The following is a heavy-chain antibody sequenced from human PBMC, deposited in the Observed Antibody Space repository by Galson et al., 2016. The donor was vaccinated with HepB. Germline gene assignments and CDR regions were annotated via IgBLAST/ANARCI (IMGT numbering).Heavy chain of an antibody. Sequence: SVKVSCKAFGGTFSSNGISWVRQAPRQGLEWMGRIVPVLGIVTYAQKFQGRVTISADKLTSTAYMELSSLTSEDTALYYCGKDILPGGMDVWGHGTRVTVAS. D-gene: IGHD3-9*01. J-gene: IGHJ6*02. CDR3: GKDILPGGMDV. V-gene: IGHV1-69*04. CDR2: IVPVLGIV. CDR1: GGTFSSNG.